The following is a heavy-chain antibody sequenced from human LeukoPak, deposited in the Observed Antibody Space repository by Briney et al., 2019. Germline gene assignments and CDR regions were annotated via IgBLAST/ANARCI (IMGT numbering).Heavy chain of an antibody. J-gene: IGHJ4*02. CDR1: GYSFTSYW. CDR2: IYPGDSDT. Sequence: GESLKISCKGSGYSFTSYWIGWVRQMPGKGLEWMGIIYPGDSDTTYSPSFQGQVTISADKSISTAYLQWSSLKASDTAMYYCARGIKDSSGWYSSYYFDYWGQGTLVTVSS. D-gene: IGHD6-19*01. CDR3: ARGIKDSSGWYSSYYFDY. V-gene: IGHV5-51*01.